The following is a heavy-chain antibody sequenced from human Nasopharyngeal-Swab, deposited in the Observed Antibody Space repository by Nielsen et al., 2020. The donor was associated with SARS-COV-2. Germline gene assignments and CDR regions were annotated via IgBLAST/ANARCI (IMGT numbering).Heavy chain of an antibody. Sequence: SETLSLTCTVSGGSISSYYWSWIRQPPGKGLEWIGHIYYSGSTNYNPSLKSRVTISVDTSKNQFSLKLSSVTAADTAVYYCARDIGVGLLDAFDIWGQGTMVTVSS. CDR1: GGSISSYY. J-gene: IGHJ3*02. CDR2: IYYSGST. D-gene: IGHD2/OR15-2a*01. V-gene: IGHV4-59*01. CDR3: ARDIGVGLLDAFDI.